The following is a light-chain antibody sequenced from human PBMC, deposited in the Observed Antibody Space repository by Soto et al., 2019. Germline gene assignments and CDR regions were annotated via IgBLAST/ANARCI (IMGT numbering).Light chain of an antibody. CDR1: QTISFY. V-gene: IGKV1-39*01. J-gene: IGKJ2*01. CDR3: QQSFSTPHT. CDR2: ATS. Sequence: IQMTQSPSSLSASVGDTVTITCRASQTISFYLNWYQQKPGRTPNLLIYATSSLQSGDPSRFDGSGSGTEFTLTISSLQPDDFATYYCQQSFSTPHTFGQGTKLELK.